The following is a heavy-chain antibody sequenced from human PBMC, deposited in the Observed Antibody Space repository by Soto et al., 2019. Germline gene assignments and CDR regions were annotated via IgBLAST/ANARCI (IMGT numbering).Heavy chain of an antibody. Sequence: EVQLVESGGGLIQPGGSLRLSCVVSGFTVSSSNYMSWVRKAPGKGLEWVSVIYTGGTTYYADSVKGRFTISRDNSNNTLYLQMNSLRAEDTAVYYCNGYGYWGQGTLVTVSS. CDR1: GFTVSSSNY. CDR2: IYTGGTT. J-gene: IGHJ4*02. V-gene: IGHV3-53*01. D-gene: IGHD5-12*01. CDR3: NGYGY.